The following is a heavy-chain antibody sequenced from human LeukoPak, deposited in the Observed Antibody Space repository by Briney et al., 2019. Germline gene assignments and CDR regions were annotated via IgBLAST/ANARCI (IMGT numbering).Heavy chain of an antibody. Sequence: SQTLSLTCTVSGGSIRSDYWSWIRQPPGKGLEWIGYVFHTESSNQNPSLKSRVTISVDTFRNHLSLNLSSVTAADAAVYYCASEHEYSSSSTRIDAFDIWGQGTMVTVSS. V-gene: IGHV4-59*08. J-gene: IGHJ3*02. CDR1: GGSIRSDY. D-gene: IGHD6-6*01. CDR2: VFHTESS. CDR3: ASEHEYSSSSTRIDAFDI.